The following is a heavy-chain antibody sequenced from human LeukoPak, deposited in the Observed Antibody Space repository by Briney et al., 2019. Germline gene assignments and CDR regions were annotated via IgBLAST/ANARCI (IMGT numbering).Heavy chain of an antibody. Sequence: ASVKVSCKASGYTFTSYYMHWVRQAPGQGLEWMGIINPSGGSTSYARKFQGRVTMTRDTSTSTVYMELSSLRSEDTAVYYCARVSQWLPLFDYWGQGTLVTVSS. J-gene: IGHJ4*02. V-gene: IGHV1-46*01. CDR3: ARVSQWLPLFDY. D-gene: IGHD6-19*01. CDR2: INPSGGST. CDR1: GYTFTSYY.